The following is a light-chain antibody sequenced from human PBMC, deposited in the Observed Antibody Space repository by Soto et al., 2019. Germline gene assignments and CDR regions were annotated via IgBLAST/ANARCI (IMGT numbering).Light chain of an antibody. Sequence: EIVLTQSPDTLSLSPGERATLSCRASQSLSSGYLAWYQQKPGQAPRLLIYDTSSRATGIPDRFSGSGSGTDFTLTISRLESEDSAVYYCQQYGNSPLTFGGGTKVEIK. CDR1: QSLSSGY. CDR2: DTS. CDR3: QQYGNSPLT. J-gene: IGKJ4*01. V-gene: IGKV3-20*01.